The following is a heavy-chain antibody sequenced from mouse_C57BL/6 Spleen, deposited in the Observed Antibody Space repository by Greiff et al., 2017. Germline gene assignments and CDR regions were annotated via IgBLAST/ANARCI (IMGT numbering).Heavy chain of an antibody. CDR1: GFNIKDYY. V-gene: IGHV14-2*01. CDR3: ARSEEGYYYGSSYDYFDY. CDR2: IDPEDGET. Sequence: EVKLQQSGAELVKPGASVKLSCTASGFNIKDYYMHWVKQRTEQGLEWIGRIDPEDGETKYAPKFQGKATITADTSSNTAYLQLSSRTSEDTAVYYCARSEEGYYYGSSYDYFDYWGQGTTLTVSS. D-gene: IGHD1-1*01. J-gene: IGHJ2*01.